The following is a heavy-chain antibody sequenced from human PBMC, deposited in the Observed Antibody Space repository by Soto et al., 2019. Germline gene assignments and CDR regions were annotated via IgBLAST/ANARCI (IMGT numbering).Heavy chain of an antibody. D-gene: IGHD6-6*01. CDR1: GFSLNTGAVG. J-gene: IGHJ4*02. CDR3: EHRLGDSRSGGTFHY. CDR2: IYRDDDK. Sequence: QITLKESGPTLVKPTQTLTLTCAFSGFSLNTGAVGVGWIRQPPGRALEWLSLIYRDDDKRYSPSMKSRPNITKYIAKNQLVLTMTNMDPVDTATYYCEHRLGDSRSGGTFHYWGQRTLVTGS. V-gene: IGHV2-5*02.